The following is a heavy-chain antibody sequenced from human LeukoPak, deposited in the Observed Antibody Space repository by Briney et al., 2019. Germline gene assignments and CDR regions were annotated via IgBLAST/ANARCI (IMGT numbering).Heavy chain of an antibody. D-gene: IGHD2-2*01. J-gene: IGHJ5*02. CDR1: GYSISSGYY. Sequence: SETLSLTCTVSGYSISSGYYWGWIRQPPGKGLEWIGRIYTSGSTNYNPSLKSRVTISVDTSKNQFSLKLSSVTAADTAVYYCARERGGYCSSTSCYSDWFDPWGQGTLVTVSS. CDR3: ARERGGYCSSTSCYSDWFDP. V-gene: IGHV4-38-2*02. CDR2: IYTSGST.